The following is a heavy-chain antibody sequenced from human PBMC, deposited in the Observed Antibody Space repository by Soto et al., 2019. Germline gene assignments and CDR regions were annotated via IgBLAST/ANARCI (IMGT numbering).Heavy chain of an antibody. J-gene: IGHJ6*03. CDR2: IWYDGSNK. D-gene: IGHD6-6*01. CDR1: GFSFSTYG. CDR3: ARVFIPFEYSSSSYMDV. V-gene: IGHV3-33*01. Sequence: QVQVVESGGGVVQPGRSLRLSCAASGFSFSTYGMHWVRQAPGKGLEWVAVIWYDGSNKYYADSVKGRFTISRDNSKNTLYLQMNSLRAEDTAVYYCARVFIPFEYSSSSYMDVWGKGTTVTVSS.